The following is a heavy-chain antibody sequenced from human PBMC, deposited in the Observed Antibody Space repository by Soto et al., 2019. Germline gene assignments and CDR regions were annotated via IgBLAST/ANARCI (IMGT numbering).Heavy chain of an antibody. V-gene: IGHV3-7*03. CDR1: GFTFSNYW. Sequence: VGSLRLSCAASGFTFSNYWMSWVRQAPGKGLEWVANINQDGSEKYSVDSAKGRFTISRDNAQNSLYLQMNSLRAEDTAVYYCARSSPLSRTYFDYRGQGALFTVSS. CDR2: INQDGSEK. CDR3: ARSSPLSRTYFDY. D-gene: IGHD3-16*01. J-gene: IGHJ4*02.